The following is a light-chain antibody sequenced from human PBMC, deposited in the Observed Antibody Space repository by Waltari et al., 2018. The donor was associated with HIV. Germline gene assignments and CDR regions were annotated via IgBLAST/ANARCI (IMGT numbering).Light chain of an antibody. CDR2: EVT. CDR3: CSYAGSRTYV. Sequence: QSALTQPASVSGSPGQSLTISCTGPSSAVRSYNLVFWYQQYPGKVPKLMIYEVTKRPSGVSNRFSGSKSGNTASLTISGLQAEDEADYYCCSYAGSRTYVFGTGTKVPVL. CDR1: SSAVRSYNL. J-gene: IGLJ1*01. V-gene: IGLV2-23*02.